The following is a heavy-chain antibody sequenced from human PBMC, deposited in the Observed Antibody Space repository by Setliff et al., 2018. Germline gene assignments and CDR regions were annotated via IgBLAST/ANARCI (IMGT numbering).Heavy chain of an antibody. D-gene: IGHD6-13*01. Sequence: TSETLSLTCTVSNGSISSGNYSWGWIRQPPGKGLEWMGSIFYTGGTYYSPSLKSRVTMSIDTSKNQFSLNLNSVTAADTAVYYCARQPYSTTYYYYYYYMDVWGKGTTVTVSS. CDR3: ARQPYSTTYYYYYYYMDV. V-gene: IGHV4-39*01. J-gene: IGHJ6*03. CDR2: IFYTGGT. CDR1: NGSISSGNYS.